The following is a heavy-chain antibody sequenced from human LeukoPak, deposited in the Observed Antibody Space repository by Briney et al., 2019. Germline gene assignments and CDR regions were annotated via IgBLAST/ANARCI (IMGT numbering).Heavy chain of an antibody. CDR2: IQQDGHQK. CDR3: ARIGYSSSSLDY. J-gene: IGHJ4*02. CDR1: GFTFSDYW. Sequence: GGSLRLSCTASGFTFSDYWMTWVRQAPGKGLEWVANIQQDGHQKYYVDSVMGRFSVSRGNTKNSVFLQMNSLRAEDTAVYYCARIGYSSSSLDYWGQGTLVTVSS. D-gene: IGHD6-6*01. V-gene: IGHV3-7*01.